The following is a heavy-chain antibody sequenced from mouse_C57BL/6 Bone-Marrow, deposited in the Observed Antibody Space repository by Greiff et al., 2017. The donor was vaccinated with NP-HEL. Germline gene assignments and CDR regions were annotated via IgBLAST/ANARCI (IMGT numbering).Heavy chain of an antibody. J-gene: IGHJ3*01. V-gene: IGHV1-64*01. CDR2: IHPNSGST. Sequence: QVQLQQPGAELVKPGASVKLSCKASGYTFTSYWMHWVKQRPGQGLEWIGMIHPNSGSTNYNEKFKSKATLTVDKSSSTAYMQLSSLTSEDSAVYYCGPLYGSSLAWFAYWGQGTLVTVSA. D-gene: IGHD1-1*01. CDR3: GPLYGSSLAWFAY. CDR1: GYTFTSYW.